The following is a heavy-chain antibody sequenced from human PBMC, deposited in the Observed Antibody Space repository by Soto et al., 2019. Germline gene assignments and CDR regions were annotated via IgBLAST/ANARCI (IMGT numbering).Heavy chain of an antibody. CDR3: ARILASGAGTHHYYGMDV. CDR1: GGTFSSYA. D-gene: IGHD6-19*01. CDR2: IIPIFGTA. V-gene: IGHV1-69*01. Sequence: QVQLVQSGAEVKKPGSSVKVSCKASGGTFSSYAISWVRQAPGQGLEWMGGIIPIFGTANYAQKFQGRVTITADESTSTAYMELSSLRSEDSAVYYCARILASGAGTHHYYGMDVWGQGTTVTVSS. J-gene: IGHJ6*02.